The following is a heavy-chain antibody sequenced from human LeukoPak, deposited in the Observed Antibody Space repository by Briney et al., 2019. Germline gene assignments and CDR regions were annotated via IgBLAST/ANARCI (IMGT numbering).Heavy chain of an antibody. D-gene: IGHD3-22*01. Sequence: SVKVSCKASGGTFSSYAISWVRQAPGQGLEWMGGIIPIFGTANYAQKFQGRVTITTDESTSTAYMELSSLRSEDTAVYYCASPEEDYYDSSGYYYPWGQGTLVTVSS. CDR3: ASPEEDYYDSSGYYYP. CDR2: IIPIFGTA. V-gene: IGHV1-69*05. CDR1: GGTFSSYA. J-gene: IGHJ5*02.